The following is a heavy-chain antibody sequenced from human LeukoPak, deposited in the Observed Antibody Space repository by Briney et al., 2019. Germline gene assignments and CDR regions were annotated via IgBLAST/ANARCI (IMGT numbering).Heavy chain of an antibody. CDR1: GGSIRSTNYY. CDR3: TRANYYDSTGYLPVVYPSDY. D-gene: IGHD3-22*01. V-gene: IGHV4-31*03. Sequence: SETLSLTCTVSGGSIRSTNYYWSWIRQDPAKGLEWIGYIYHSGSTYYNPALKSRVTISLDTSKNQFSLRLRSVTAADTAVYYCTRANYYDSTGYLPVVYPSDYWGQGTLVTVSS. CDR2: IYHSGST. J-gene: IGHJ4*02.